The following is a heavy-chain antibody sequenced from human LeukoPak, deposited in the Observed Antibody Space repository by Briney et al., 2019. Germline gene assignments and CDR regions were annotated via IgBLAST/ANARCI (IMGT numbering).Heavy chain of an antibody. CDR3: ARAGVTASFDY. Sequence: GGSLRLSCAASGFTFSSYDMHWVRHATGKGLEWVSAIGTAGDTYYPGSVKGRFTISRENAKNSLYLQMNSLRAEDTAVYYCARAGVTASFDYWGQGTLVTVSS. CDR2: IGTAGDT. V-gene: IGHV3-13*01. CDR1: GFTFSSYD. D-gene: IGHD2-21*02. J-gene: IGHJ4*02.